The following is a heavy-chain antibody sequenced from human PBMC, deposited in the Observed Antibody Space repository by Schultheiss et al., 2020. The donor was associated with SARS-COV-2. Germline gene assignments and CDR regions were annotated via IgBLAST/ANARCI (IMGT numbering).Heavy chain of an antibody. D-gene: IGHD6-13*01. V-gene: IGHV4-59*01. CDR1: GDSIRGYF. J-gene: IGHJ4*02. Sequence: SQTLSLTCTVSGDSIRGYFWTWIRQPPGKGLEWIGNIYNTVNTQYNPSLKSRVTIAVDTSKNQFSLKLNSVTAADTAVYYCAKSVGIAAAGIFDYWGQGTLVTVSS. CDR2: IYNTVNT. CDR3: AKSVGIAAAGIFDY.